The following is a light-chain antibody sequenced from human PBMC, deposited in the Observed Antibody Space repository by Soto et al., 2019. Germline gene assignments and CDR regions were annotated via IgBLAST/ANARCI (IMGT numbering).Light chain of an antibody. CDR2: KAS. CDR3: HQYNSYSPYT. CDR1: QSISSW. J-gene: IGKJ2*01. Sequence: DIQMTQSPSTLSASVGDRVTITCRASQSISSWLAWYQQKPGKAPKLLIYKASSLESGVPSRFRGSGSGTDFTLTISSLQPDDFATYYCHQYNSYSPYTFGQGTKLQIK. V-gene: IGKV1-5*03.